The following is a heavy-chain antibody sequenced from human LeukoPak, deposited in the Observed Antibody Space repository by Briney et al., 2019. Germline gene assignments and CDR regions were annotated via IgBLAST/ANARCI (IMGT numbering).Heavy chain of an antibody. D-gene: IGHD1-26*01. CDR2: ISGGDST. CDR3: ARERIVGATKGERYYDGRDV. V-gene: IGHV3-53*04. J-gene: IGHJ6*02. CDR1: GFTVSSNY. Sequence: GGSLRLSCAASGFTVSSNYMSWVRQAPGKGLEWVSVISGGDSTTYSDYAKSRFTISRHNSKNTLYLQMNSLRAEDTAVYYCARERIVGATKGERYYDGRDVWGQGTTVTVSS.